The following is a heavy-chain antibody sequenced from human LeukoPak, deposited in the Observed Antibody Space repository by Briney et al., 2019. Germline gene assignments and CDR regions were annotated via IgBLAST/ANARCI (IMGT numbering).Heavy chain of an antibody. D-gene: IGHD1-26*01. CDR1: GYFISSGYY. J-gene: IGHJ4*02. V-gene: IGHV4-38-2*02. CDR2: VYHSGST. Sequence: SETLSLTCTVSGYFISSGYYRGWIRQPPGKGLEWIAYVYHSGSTSYNPSLKSRVTISVDTSKNQFSLRLSSVTAADTAAYYCARLQVGSTDYWGQGTLVTVSS. CDR3: ARLQVGSTDY.